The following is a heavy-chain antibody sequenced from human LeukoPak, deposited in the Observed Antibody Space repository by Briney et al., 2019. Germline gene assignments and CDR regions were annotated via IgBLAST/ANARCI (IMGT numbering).Heavy chain of an antibody. V-gene: IGHV3-7*01. D-gene: IGHD3-9*01. J-gene: IGHJ3*01. Sequence: GGSLRLSCIASGFTFSRYGMSWVRQVPGKGPEFVANIKEDSSEKSYVEFVKGRFTISRDTVKSSVYLQMNSLRVEDTAMYYCARDLVYSQFDVWGQGIMVIVSS. CDR3: ARDLVYSQFDV. CDR1: GFTFSRYG. CDR2: IKEDSSEK.